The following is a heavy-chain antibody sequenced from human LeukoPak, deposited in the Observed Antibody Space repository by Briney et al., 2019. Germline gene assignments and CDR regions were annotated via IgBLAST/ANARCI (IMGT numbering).Heavy chain of an antibody. V-gene: IGHV1-2*06. Sequence: ASVKVSCTAPVDTFIAYNLHWVREAPGQGLEFMGHINPDSGATTYAQKFQGRVTMTRDTSISTAYMELSSLTSDDTAVYYCARKDRGSGMGYWGQGTLVTVSS. CDR2: INPDSGAT. CDR3: ARKDRGSGMGY. CDR1: VDTFIAYN. D-gene: IGHD3-10*01. J-gene: IGHJ4*02.